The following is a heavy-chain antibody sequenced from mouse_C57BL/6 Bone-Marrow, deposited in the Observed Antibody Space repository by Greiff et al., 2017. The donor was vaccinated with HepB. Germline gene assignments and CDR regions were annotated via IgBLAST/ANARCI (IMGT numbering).Heavy chain of an antibody. CDR3: ARAPYYGYAY. J-gene: IGHJ2*01. Sequence: EVQLVESGPGLVKPSQSLSLTCSVTGYSITSGYYWNWIRQFPGNKLEWMGYISYDGSNNYNPSLKNRISITRDTSKNQFFLKLNSVTTEDTATYYCARAPYYGYAYWGQGTTLTVSS. V-gene: IGHV3-6*01. CDR1: GYSITSGYY. D-gene: IGHD2-9*01. CDR2: ISYDGSN.